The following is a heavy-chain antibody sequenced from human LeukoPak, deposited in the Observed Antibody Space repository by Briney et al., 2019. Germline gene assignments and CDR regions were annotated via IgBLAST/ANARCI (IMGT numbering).Heavy chain of an antibody. CDR3: AGSIRLFIAARQGGAFDI. CDR2: IIPIFGTA. J-gene: IGHJ3*02. Sequence: SVKASCKASGGTFSSYAISWVRQAPGQGLEWMGGIIPIFGTANYAQKFQGRVTITTDESTSTAYMELSSLRSEDTAVYYCAGSIRLFIAARQGGAFDIWGQGTMVTVSS. V-gene: IGHV1-69*05. D-gene: IGHD6-6*01. CDR1: GGTFSSYA.